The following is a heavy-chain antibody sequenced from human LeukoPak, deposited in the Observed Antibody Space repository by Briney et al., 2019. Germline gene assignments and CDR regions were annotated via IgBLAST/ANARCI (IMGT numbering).Heavy chain of an antibody. V-gene: IGHV4-34*01. Sequence: SETLSLTCAVYGGSFSGYYWSWIRQPPGKGLEWIGEINHSGSTNYNPSLKSRVTISVDTSKNQFSLKLSSVTAADTAVYYCARVDNYDSSGYYFWFDPWGQGTLVTVSS. CDR2: INHSGST. J-gene: IGHJ5*02. D-gene: IGHD3-22*01. CDR3: ARVDNYDSSGYYFWFDP. CDR1: GGSFSGYY.